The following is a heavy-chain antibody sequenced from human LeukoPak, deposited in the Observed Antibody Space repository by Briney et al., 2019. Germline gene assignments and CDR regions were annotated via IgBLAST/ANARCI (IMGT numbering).Heavy chain of an antibody. CDR3: ARLSVAVAGKQFQH. Sequence: SETLSLTCTVSGGSISSTNYHWGWIRQPPGKGLEWIGSIYYRGNTYYNPSLKSRVTISVDTSKNQFSLKLNSVTAADTAVYYCARLSVAVAGKQFQHWGQGTLVTVSS. J-gene: IGHJ1*01. D-gene: IGHD6-19*01. CDR1: GGSISSTNYH. CDR2: IYYRGNT. V-gene: IGHV4-39*01.